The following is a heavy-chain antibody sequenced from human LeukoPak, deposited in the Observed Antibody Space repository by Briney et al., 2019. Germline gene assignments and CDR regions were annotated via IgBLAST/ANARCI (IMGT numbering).Heavy chain of an antibody. V-gene: IGHV3-21*01. D-gene: IGHD4-17*01. Sequence: GGSLRLSCAASGFTFSSYSMNWVRQAPGKGLEWVSSISSSSSYIYYADSVKGRFTISRDNAKNSLYLQMNSLRAEDTAVYYCAREGGHAVTTEDDAFDIWGQGTMVTVSS. CDR1: GFTFSSYS. J-gene: IGHJ3*02. CDR2: ISSSSSYI. CDR3: AREGGHAVTTEDDAFDI.